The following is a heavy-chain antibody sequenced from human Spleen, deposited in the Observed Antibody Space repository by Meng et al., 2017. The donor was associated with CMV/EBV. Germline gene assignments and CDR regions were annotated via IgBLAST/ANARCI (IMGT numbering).Heavy chain of an antibody. CDR2: ISWNSGSI. Sequence: SLKISCAASGFTFDDYAMHWVRQAPGKGLEWVSGISWNSGSIGYADSVKGRFTISRDNAKNSLYLQMNSLRAEDMALYYCAKGRVDYDFWSGYDYWGQGTQVTVSS. CDR3: AKGRVDYDFWSGYDY. CDR1: GFTFDDYA. V-gene: IGHV3-9*03. D-gene: IGHD3-3*01. J-gene: IGHJ4*02.